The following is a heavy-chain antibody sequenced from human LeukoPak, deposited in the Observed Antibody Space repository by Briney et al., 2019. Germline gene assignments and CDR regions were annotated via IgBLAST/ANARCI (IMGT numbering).Heavy chain of an antibody. J-gene: IGHJ4*02. CDR1: GFTFSSYA. V-gene: IGHV3-30-3*01. Sequence: PGGSLRLSCAASGFTFSSYAMHWVRQAPGKGLEWVAVISYDGSNKYYADSVKGRFTISRDNSKNTLYLQMNSLRAEDTAVYYCARGELPGTPLIWGQGTLVTVSS. D-gene: IGHD1-26*01. CDR2: ISYDGSNK. CDR3: ARGELPGTPLI.